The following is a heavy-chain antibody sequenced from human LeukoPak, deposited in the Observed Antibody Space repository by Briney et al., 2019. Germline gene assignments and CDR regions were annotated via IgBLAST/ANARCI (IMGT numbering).Heavy chain of an antibody. J-gene: IGHJ4*02. CDR1: GFTFSSYA. CDR3: ARDPVADDSSGPVDY. Sequence: GGSLRLSCAASGFTFSSYAMHWVRQAPGKGLEWVAVISYDGSNKYYADSVKGRFTISRDNSKNTLYLQVNSLRAEDTAVYYCARDPVADDSSGPVDYWGQGTLVTVSS. V-gene: IGHV3-30-3*01. D-gene: IGHD3-22*01. CDR2: ISYDGSNK.